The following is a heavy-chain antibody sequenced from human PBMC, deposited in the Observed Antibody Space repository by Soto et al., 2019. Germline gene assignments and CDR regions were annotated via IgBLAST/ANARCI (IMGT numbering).Heavy chain of an antibody. CDR3: AIEVEDSDQLGDVVGSGMDV. Sequence: QVQLVESGGGVVQPGRSLRLSCAASGFTFSSYGMHWVRQAPGKGLEWVAVISYDGSNKYYADSVKGRFTISRDNSKNTLYLQMNSLRAEDPAVYYCAIEVEDSDQLGDVVGSGMDVWGQGTTVTVSS. J-gene: IGHJ6*02. D-gene: IGHD2-15*01. CDR1: GFTFSSYG. V-gene: IGHV3-30*03. CDR2: ISYDGSNK.